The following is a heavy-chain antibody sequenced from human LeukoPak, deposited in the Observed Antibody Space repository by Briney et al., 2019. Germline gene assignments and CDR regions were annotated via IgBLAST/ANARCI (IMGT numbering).Heavy chain of an antibody. Sequence: ASVTVSCKASGGTFSSYAISWVRQAPGQGLEWMGGIIPIFGTANYAQKFQGRVTITADESTSTAYMELSSLRPEDTAVYYCARGSRAGWLPAIWGQGTLVTVSS. J-gene: IGHJ4*02. D-gene: IGHD6-19*01. CDR1: GGTFSSYA. CDR2: IIPIFGTA. V-gene: IGHV1-69*13. CDR3: ARGSRAGWLPAI.